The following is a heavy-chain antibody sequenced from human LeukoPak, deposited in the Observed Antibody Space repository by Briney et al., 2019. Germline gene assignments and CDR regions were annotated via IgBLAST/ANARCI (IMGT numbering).Heavy chain of an antibody. CDR2: ISSSSSYI. J-gene: IGHJ3*02. CDR3: ARDRQRADNAFDI. V-gene: IGHV3-21*01. CDR1: GFTFSSYS. D-gene: IGHD6-25*01. Sequence: GGSLRLFCAASGFTFSSYSMNWVRQAPGKGLEWVSSISSSSSYIYYADSVKGRFTISRDNAKNSLYLQMNSLRAEDTAVYYCARDRQRADNAFDIWGQGTMVTVSS.